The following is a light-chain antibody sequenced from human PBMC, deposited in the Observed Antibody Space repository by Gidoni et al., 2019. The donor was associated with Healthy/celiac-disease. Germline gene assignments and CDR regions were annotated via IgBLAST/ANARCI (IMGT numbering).Light chain of an antibody. J-gene: IGLJ3*02. CDR2: GNS. Sequence: QSVLTQPPSVSGAPGQRVTIACTGSSSNIGAGYDVHWYQQLPGPAPKLPIFGNSIRPSGSPDRFSGSKSGTSAALATPGLRAEEEADYYGQSYDSSLGGSRVFGGGTKLTVL. CDR1: SSNIGAGYD. CDR3: QSYDSSLGGSRV. V-gene: IGLV1-40*01.